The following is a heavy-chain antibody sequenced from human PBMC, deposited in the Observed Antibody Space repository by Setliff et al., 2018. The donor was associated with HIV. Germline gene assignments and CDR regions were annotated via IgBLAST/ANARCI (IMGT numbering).Heavy chain of an antibody. CDR1: GGSISSGDYY. D-gene: IGHD3-22*01. J-gene: IGHJ3*02. Sequence: SETLSLTCTVSGGSISSGDYYWSGIRQPPGKGLEWIGYVYYSGSTYYNPSLKSRVTISVDTSKNQFSLKLSSVTAADTAVYYCARDQKVYYYDSSDAFDIWGQGTMVTVSS. V-gene: IGHV4-30-4*08. CDR3: ARDQKVYYYDSSDAFDI. CDR2: VYYSGST.